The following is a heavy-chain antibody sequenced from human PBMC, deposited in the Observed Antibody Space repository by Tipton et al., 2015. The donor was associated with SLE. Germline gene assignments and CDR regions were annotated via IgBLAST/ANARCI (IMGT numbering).Heavy chain of an antibody. Sequence: SLRLSCAASGFTFSSYEMNWVRQAPGKGLEWASYISSSGSTIYYADSVKGRFTISRDNAKNSLYLQMNSLRAEDTAVYYCARAKGGSGSLYMDVWGKGTTVTVSS. J-gene: IGHJ6*03. CDR3: ARAKGGSGSLYMDV. V-gene: IGHV3-48*03. D-gene: IGHD3-10*01. CDR2: ISSSGSTI. CDR1: GFTFSSYE.